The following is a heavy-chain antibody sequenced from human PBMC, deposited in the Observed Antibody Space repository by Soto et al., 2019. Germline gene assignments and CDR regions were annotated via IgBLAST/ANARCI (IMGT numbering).Heavy chain of an antibody. CDR2: IIPIFGTA. Sequence: QVQLVQSGAEVKKPGSSVKVSCKASGGTFSSYSISWVRQSPGQGLEWMGGIIPIFGTANYAQKFQGRVTLTADESTSTAYRELLSLRAEDTAVYYGASSGYQGDYWGQGTLVTVSS. J-gene: IGHJ4*02. D-gene: IGHD2-2*01. CDR3: ASSGYQGDY. V-gene: IGHV1-69*01. CDR1: GGTFSSYS.